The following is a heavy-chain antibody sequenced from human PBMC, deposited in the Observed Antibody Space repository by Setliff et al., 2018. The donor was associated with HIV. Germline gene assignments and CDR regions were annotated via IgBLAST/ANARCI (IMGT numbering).Heavy chain of an antibody. D-gene: IGHD1-7*01. CDR2: INHSGST. Sequence: PSETLSLTCAVYGGSFSGYYWSWIRQPPGKGLEWLGEINHSGSTNYNPSLKSRVTISVDTSKNQFSLEVSSVTTADTAVYYCARGGPFYNWNYTFDYWGQGTLVTVSS. V-gene: IGHV4-34*01. CDR3: ARGGPFYNWNYTFDY. J-gene: IGHJ4*02. CDR1: GGSFSGYY.